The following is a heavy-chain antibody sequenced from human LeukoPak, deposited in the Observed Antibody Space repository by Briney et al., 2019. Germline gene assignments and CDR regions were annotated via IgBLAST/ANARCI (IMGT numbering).Heavy chain of an antibody. V-gene: IGHV3-11*01. CDR1: GFTFSDYY. Sequence: GGSLRLSCAASGFTFSDYYMSWFRQAPGKGLEWVSYISTSGDILHYTDSVKGRFTISRDDARNSLYLQMNSLRAEDSAVYYCATSSGSSAWGQGTLVTVSS. J-gene: IGHJ5*02. CDR2: ISTSGDIL. D-gene: IGHD3-10*01. CDR3: ATSSGSSA.